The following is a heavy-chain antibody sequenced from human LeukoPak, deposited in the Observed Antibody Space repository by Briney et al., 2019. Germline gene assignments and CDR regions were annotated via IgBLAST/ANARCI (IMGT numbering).Heavy chain of an antibody. CDR2: IDYSGNT. V-gene: IGHV4-59*01. CDR3: ATSAGTIYTWFDP. Sequence: KPSETLSLTCTVSGGSISSDYWSWIRQPPGKGLEWIGYIDYSGNTNYNPSLKSRVTISVDTSKNQLSLKLSSVTAADTAVYYCATSAGTIYTWFDPWGQGTLVTVSS. J-gene: IGHJ5*02. CDR1: GGSISSDY. D-gene: IGHD1-1*01.